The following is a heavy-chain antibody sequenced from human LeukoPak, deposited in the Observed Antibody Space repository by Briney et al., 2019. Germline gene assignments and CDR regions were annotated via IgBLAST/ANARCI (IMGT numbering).Heavy chain of an antibody. J-gene: IGHJ2*01. CDR1: GGSISSYY. CDR3: ARSYTVTTSDWYFDL. Sequence: MPSETLSLTCTVSGGSISSYYWSWLRQPPGKGLEWIGYIYYSGSTNYNPSLKSRVTISVDTSKNQFSLKLSSGTAADTAVYYCARSYTVTTSDWYFDLWGRGTLVTVSS. V-gene: IGHV4-59*01. CDR2: IYYSGST. D-gene: IGHD4-17*01.